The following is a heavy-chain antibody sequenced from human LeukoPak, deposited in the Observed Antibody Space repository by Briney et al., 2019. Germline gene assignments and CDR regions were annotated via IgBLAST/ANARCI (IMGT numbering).Heavy chain of an antibody. V-gene: IGHV4-59*01. CDR1: GGSINNYF. CDR2: IYDSGST. CDR3: ARDPGNSYNYFDH. Sequence: PSETLSLTCTVSGGSINNYFWSWLRQPPGKGLEWIGYIYDSGSTNYNPSLKSRLTISIDTSNNQFSLKLRSVTAADTAVYFCARDPGNSYNYFDHWGQGSLVTVSS. D-gene: IGHD2/OR15-2a*01. J-gene: IGHJ4*02.